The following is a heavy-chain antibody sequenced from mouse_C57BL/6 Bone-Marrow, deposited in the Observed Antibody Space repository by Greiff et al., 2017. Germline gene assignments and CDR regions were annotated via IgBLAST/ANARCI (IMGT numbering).Heavy chain of an antibody. CDR3: TDYCGSGPFYAMDY. D-gene: IGHD1-1*01. CDR1: GFNIKDDY. J-gene: IGHJ4*01. Sequence: EVQLQESGAELVRPGASVKLSCTASGFNIKDDYMHWVKQRPEQGLEWIGWIDPENGDTEYSSKSPGKATITADTYSNTAYLQLSSMTSEDAAVDYCTDYCGSGPFYAMDYWGQGTSVTVSS. CDR2: IDPENGDT. V-gene: IGHV14-4*01.